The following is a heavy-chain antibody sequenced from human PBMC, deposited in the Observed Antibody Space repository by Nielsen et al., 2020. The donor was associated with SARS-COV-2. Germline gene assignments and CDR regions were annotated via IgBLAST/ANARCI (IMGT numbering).Heavy chain of an antibody. CDR2: ISWNSGSI. V-gene: IGHV3-9*01. D-gene: IGHD6-6*01. CDR3: AKGSSSSPRSNWFDP. CDR1: GFTFDDYA. Sequence: SLKISCAASGFTFDDYAMHWVRQAPGKGLEWVSGISWNSGSIGYADSVKGRFTISRDNAKNSLYLQMNSLRAEDTALYYCAKGSSSSPRSNWFDPWGQGTLVTVSS. J-gene: IGHJ5*02.